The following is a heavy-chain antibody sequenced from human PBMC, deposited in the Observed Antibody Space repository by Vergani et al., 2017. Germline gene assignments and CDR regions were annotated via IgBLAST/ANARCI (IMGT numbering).Heavy chain of an antibody. J-gene: IGHJ6*02. V-gene: IGHV3-30*02. CDR3: AKDRVRYSAYDNYGMDV. Sequence: QVQLVESGGGVVQPGGSLRLSCAASGFTFSSYGMHWVRQAPGKGLQWLAFIRYDGSKKYYADSVKGRFTISRDNSKNKLYLQMNSLRTEDTAVYYCAKDRVRYSAYDNYGMDVWGQGTTVTVSS. CDR2: IRYDGSKK. CDR1: GFTFSSYG. D-gene: IGHD5-12*01.